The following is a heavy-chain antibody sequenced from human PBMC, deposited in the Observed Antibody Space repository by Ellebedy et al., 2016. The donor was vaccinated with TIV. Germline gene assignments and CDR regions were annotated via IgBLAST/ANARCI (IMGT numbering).Heavy chain of an antibody. V-gene: IGHV3-48*04. Sequence: GGSLRLSCVASGFSFSTYPMTWVRQTPGKGLEWLSYISAGGSPISYADSVKGRFTISRDNAKSSLYLQMSGLGVEDTAVYYCSASYCGGDCYSSNYYMDVWGKGTTVTVSS. CDR3: SASYCGGDCYSSNYYMDV. CDR2: ISAGGSPI. J-gene: IGHJ6*03. D-gene: IGHD2-21*02. CDR1: GFSFSTYP.